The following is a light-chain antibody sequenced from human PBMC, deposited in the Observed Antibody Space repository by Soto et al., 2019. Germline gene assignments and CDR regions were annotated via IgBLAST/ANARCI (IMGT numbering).Light chain of an antibody. CDR1: QGISSY. V-gene: IGKV1-9*01. CDR2: AAS. CDR3: QQLNIYPYT. J-gene: IGKJ2*01. Sequence: DLQLTQSPSFLSASVGDRITITCRASQGISSYLAWYQQKPGKAPNLLIYAASTLQSGVPSRFSGSGSGTEFTLTISSLQPEDFAAYYCQQLNIYPYTFGQGTKLEIK.